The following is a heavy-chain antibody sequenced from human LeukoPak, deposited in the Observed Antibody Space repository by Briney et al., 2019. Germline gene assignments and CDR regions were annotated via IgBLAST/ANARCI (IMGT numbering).Heavy chain of an antibody. V-gene: IGHV4-39*07. J-gene: IGHJ6*03. CDR3: ARDSRAAAGRDYYYMDV. CDR2: IFYSGNT. Sequence: SETLSLTCTVSGGSISSGSYYWCWIRQPPGKGLEWIGSIFYSGNTYYNPSLKSRVTISVDTSKNQFSLKLSSVTAADTAVYYCARDSRAAAGRDYYYMDVWGKGTTVTVSS. D-gene: IGHD6-13*01. CDR1: GGSISSGSYY.